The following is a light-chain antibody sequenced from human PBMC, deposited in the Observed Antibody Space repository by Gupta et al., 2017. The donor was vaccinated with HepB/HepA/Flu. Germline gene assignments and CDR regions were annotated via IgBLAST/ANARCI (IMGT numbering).Light chain of an antibody. V-gene: IGLV1-40*01. CDR1: NSNIGAGFD. Sequence: QSVLTQPPSVSGAPGQRVTISCTGSNSNIGAGFDVHWYQLLVGTAPKLLIYGTSNRPSGVPDRFSGSKSGTSASLAITGLQAEDEADYYCQSYDSRLSGPVIFGGGTKLTVL. CDR2: GTS. J-gene: IGLJ2*01. CDR3: QSYDSRLSGPVI.